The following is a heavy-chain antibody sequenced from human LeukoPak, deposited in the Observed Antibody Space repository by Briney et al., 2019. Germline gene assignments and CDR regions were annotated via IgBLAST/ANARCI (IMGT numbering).Heavy chain of an antibody. Sequence: GGSLRLSCPASGFTFSSYWMHWLRQAPGKGLVWVSRINSDGGSTTYADSVKGRFTISRDNAKNTLYLQMNRLRAEDTAVYYCARPLSGYSSSLGYWGQGTLVTVSS. CDR2: INSDGGST. CDR1: GFTFSSYW. V-gene: IGHV3-74*01. D-gene: IGHD6-6*01. CDR3: ARPLSGYSSSLGY. J-gene: IGHJ4*02.